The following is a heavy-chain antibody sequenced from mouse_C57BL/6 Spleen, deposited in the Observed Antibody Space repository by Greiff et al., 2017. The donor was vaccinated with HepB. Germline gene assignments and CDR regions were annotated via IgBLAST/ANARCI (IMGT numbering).Heavy chain of an antibody. Sequence: VQLQQSGPVLVKPGASVKMSCKASGYTFTDYYMNWVKQSHGKSLEWIGVINPYNGGTSYNQKFKGKATLTVDKSSSTAYMELNSLTSEDSAVYYCARLAAVYAMDYWGQGTSVTVSS. CDR1: GYTFTDYY. CDR3: ARLAAVYAMDY. V-gene: IGHV1-19*01. D-gene: IGHD6-1*01. J-gene: IGHJ4*01. CDR2: INPYNGGT.